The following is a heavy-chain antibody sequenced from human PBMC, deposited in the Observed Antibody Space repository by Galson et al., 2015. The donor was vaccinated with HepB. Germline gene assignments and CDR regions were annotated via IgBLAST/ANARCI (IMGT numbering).Heavy chain of an antibody. CDR1: GGSFSGYY. V-gene: IGHV4-34*01. Sequence: SETLSLTCAVYGGSFSGYYWTWIRQPPGKGLEWLGEINHSGTTHYSPSLKSRLTISADTSKSQFSLKLKSVTAAETAVYYCARDSGVSGSGTRHHRHYYMDVWGKGTTVTVSS. J-gene: IGHJ6*03. D-gene: IGHD6-25*01. CDR3: ARDSGVSGSGTRHHRHYYMDV. CDR2: INHSGTT.